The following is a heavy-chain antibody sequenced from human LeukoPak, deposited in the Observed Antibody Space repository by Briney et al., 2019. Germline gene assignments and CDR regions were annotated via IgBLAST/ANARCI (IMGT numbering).Heavy chain of an antibody. CDR3: VNGGSSSNTPFDY. CDR2: ISGSGYSA. D-gene: IGHD6-13*01. CDR1: GFTFNIYG. Sequence: GGSLILSCAASGFTFNIYGMRWVRQAPGKGLEWVSVISGSGYSAYYADSVKGRFTISRDNSKKTLYLQMNSLRAEDTAIYYCVNGGSSSNTPFDYWGQGTLVTVSS. V-gene: IGHV3-23*01. J-gene: IGHJ4*02.